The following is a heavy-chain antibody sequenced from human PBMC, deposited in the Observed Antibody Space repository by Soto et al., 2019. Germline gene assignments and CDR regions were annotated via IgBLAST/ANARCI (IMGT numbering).Heavy chain of an antibody. Sequence: PGGSLRLSCAASGFTFSSYAMSWVRQAPGKGLEWVSGISGSGVSTFYADSVKGRFTISRDNSKDTLYLQVNSLRAEDTAVYYCAKGYCTSSTCSRGYFDFWGQGALVPVSS. CDR1: GFTFSSYA. CDR2: ISGSGVST. D-gene: IGHD2-2*01. CDR3: AKGYCTSSTCSRGYFDF. V-gene: IGHV3-23*01. J-gene: IGHJ4*02.